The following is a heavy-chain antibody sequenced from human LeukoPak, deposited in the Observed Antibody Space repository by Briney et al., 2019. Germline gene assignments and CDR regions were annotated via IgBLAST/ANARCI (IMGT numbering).Heavy chain of an antibody. CDR2: IYRGDSYT. Sequence: GEALKISCKGSGGIFTSYCIGWVLQMAGKGVEWMGSIYRGDSYTRYSASFECQVTISAHKSISTAYLQWRSLKDSDIAMYYCAGWNTARPFDYWGQGTVVTVSS. V-gene: IGHV5-51*01. CDR3: AGWNTARPFDY. D-gene: IGHD5-18*01. CDR1: GGIFTSYC. J-gene: IGHJ4*02.